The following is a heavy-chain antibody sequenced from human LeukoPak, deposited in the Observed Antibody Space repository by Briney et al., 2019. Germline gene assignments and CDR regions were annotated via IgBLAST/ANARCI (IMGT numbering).Heavy chain of an antibody. J-gene: IGHJ4*02. CDR2: ISSSGNYI. Sequence: GGSLRLFCAASGLTFSNYRMNWVRQAPGKGLEWVSSISSSGNYIYYADSMRGRFTISRDNAKNSVYLQMSSLSAEDTAVYYCAGHLAEMNTLWGQGTLVTVSS. V-gene: IGHV3-21*01. CDR1: GLTFSNYR. D-gene: IGHD5-24*01. CDR3: AGHLAEMNTL.